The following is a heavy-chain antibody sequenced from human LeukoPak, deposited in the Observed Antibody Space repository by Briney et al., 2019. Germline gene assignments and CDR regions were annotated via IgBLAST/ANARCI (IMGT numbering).Heavy chain of an antibody. J-gene: IGHJ3*02. CDR2: INHSGST. CDR1: GGSFSGYY. CDR3: ARGPYSYDSSGAFVI. D-gene: IGHD3-22*01. Sequence: SETLSLTCAVYGGSFSGYYWSWIRQPPGKGLEWIGEINHSGSTNYNPSLKSRVTISVDTSKNQFSLKLSSVTAADTAVYFCARGPYSYDSSGAFVIWGQGTMVTVSS. V-gene: IGHV4-34*01.